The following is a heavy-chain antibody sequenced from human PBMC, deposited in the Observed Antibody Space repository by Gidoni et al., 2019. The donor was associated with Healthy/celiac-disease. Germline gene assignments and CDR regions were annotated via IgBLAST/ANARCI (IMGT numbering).Heavy chain of an antibody. CDR1: GFTFSVYY. Sequence: QVTLVATGGGLVKPVGSLRLYCAASGFTFSVYYMSWIRQAPGKGLEWVSYISSSGSTIYYADSVKGRFTISRDNAKHSLYLQMNSLRAEDTAVYYCARGITMAPLGYWGQGTLVTVSS. CDR3: ARGITMAPLGY. CDR2: ISSSGSTI. J-gene: IGHJ4*02. D-gene: IGHD3-10*01. V-gene: IGHV3-11*01.